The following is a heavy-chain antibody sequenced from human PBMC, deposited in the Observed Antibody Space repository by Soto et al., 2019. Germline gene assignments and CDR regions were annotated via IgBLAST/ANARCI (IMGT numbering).Heavy chain of an antibody. CDR1: GGSISSSSYY. CDR2: IYYSAST. V-gene: IGHV4-39*01. Sequence: PSETLSLTCTVSGGSISSSSYYWGWIRQPPGKGLEWIGSIYYSASTYYNQSLKSRVTITVDTSKNQFSPKQSSVPAADTAVYYCARLEAIAAAGMVVDVWGQGTTVT. D-gene: IGHD6-13*01. J-gene: IGHJ6*02. CDR3: ARLEAIAAAGMVVDV.